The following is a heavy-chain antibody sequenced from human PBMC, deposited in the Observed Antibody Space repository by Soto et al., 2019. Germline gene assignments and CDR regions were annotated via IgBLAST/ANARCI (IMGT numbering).Heavy chain of an antibody. CDR1: GDSVSGDDSY. J-gene: IGHJ4*02. D-gene: IGHD3-22*01. Sequence: QVQLQESGPGLVKPSQTLSLTCTVSGDSVSGDDSYWSWIRQPPGKALEWIGYTSFSGYTSYIPSLKSRVTISVDMSKSQFSLRLTSVTAADTAIYYCVRGGNPYHYATSGPGTFDKWGQGTLVSVSS. V-gene: IGHV4-30-4*01. CDR3: VRGGNPYHYATSGPGTFDK. CDR2: TSFSGYT.